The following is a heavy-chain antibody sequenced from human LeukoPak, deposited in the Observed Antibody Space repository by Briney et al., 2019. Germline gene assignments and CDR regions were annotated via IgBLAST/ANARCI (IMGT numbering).Heavy chain of an antibody. J-gene: IGHJ4*02. V-gene: IGHV3-7*01. CDR2: IKQDGSEK. Sequence: PGGSLRLSCAASGFTFSNYWMSWVRQAPGKGLEWVANIKQDGSEKYYVDSVKGRFTISRDNVKNSLYLQMNSLRAEDTAVYYCARVRYGDYRLDYWGQGTLVTVSS. CDR3: ARVRYGDYRLDY. D-gene: IGHD4-17*01. CDR1: GFTFSNYW.